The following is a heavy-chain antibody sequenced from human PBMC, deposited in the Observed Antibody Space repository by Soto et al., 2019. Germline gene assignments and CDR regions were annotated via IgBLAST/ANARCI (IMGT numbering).Heavy chain of an antibody. CDR3: ARDLGTPLGYEFWSGYPDY. D-gene: IGHD3-3*01. Sequence: QVQLVESGGGVVQPGRSLRLSCAASGFTFSSYGMHWVRQAPGKGLEWVAVIWYDGSNKYYADSVKGRFTISRDNSKNTLSLRANSLRAEAAAVYYGARDLGTPLGYEFWSGYPDYWGPGTLVSGSS. V-gene: IGHV3-33*01. J-gene: IGHJ4*02. CDR1: GFTFSSYG. CDR2: IWYDGSNK.